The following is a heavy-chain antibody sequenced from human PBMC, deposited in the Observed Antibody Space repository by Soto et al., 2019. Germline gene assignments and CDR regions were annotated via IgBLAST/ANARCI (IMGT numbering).Heavy chain of an antibody. Sequence: SETLSLTCTVSGGSISSGDYYWSWIRQPPGKGLEWIGYIYYSGSTYYNPSLKSRVTISVDTSKNQFSLKLSSVTAADTAVYYCARGIRDYSSGYYYPHFDYWGQGTLVTVS. CDR1: GGSISSGDYY. V-gene: IGHV4-30-4*01. J-gene: IGHJ4*02. D-gene: IGHD3-22*01. CDR2: IYYSGST. CDR3: ARGIRDYSSGYYYPHFDY.